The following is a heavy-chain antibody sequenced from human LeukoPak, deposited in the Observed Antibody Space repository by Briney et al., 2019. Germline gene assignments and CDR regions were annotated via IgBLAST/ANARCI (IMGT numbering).Heavy chain of an antibody. Sequence: GESLKISCKASGYTFTSNWIGWVRQLPGKGLEWMGIIYPADSDTRYSPSFQGQVTISADKSTTTAYLQWSSLKASDTAIYYCARQGPSDYRGQGTLVTVSS. J-gene: IGHJ4*02. CDR3: ARQGPSDY. V-gene: IGHV5-51*01. CDR2: IYPADSDT. CDR1: GYTFTSNW.